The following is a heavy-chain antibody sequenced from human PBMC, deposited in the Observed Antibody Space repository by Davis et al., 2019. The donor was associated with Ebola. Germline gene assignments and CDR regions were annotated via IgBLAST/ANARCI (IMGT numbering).Heavy chain of an antibody. CDR2: IYYSGST. V-gene: IGHV4-39*01. Sequence: SETLSLTCTVSGGSISSSTYYWGWIRQPPGKGLEWIGSIYYSGSTYYNPSLKSRVTISVDTSKNQFSLKLSSVTAADTAVYYCARQDFWSGYYTRYNWFDPWGQGTLVTVSS. J-gene: IGHJ5*02. CDR1: GGSISSSTYY. D-gene: IGHD3-3*01. CDR3: ARQDFWSGYYTRYNWFDP.